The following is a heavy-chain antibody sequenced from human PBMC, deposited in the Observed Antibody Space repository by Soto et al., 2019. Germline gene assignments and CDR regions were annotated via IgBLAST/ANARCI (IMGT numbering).Heavy chain of an antibody. CDR1: GGSISSGYYY. V-gene: IGHV4-61*09. D-gene: IGHD1-26*01. Sequence: TLSLTCSVSGGSISSGYYYWSWIRQPPGKGLEWIGHIYSSGSANYNPSLKSRVSMSVDTSKNQFSLKLNSVTAADTAVYYCATIVGANDYWGQGALVTVSS. CDR2: IYSSGSA. J-gene: IGHJ4*02. CDR3: ATIVGANDY.